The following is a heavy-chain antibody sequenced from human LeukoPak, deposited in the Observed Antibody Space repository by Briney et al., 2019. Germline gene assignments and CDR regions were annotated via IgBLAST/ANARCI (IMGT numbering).Heavy chain of an antibody. CDR3: ARGSAMVLRRGRRPYYFDY. CDR2: ISSSDTYI. CDR1: GFTFNTYS. V-gene: IGHV3-21*01. D-gene: IGHD5-18*01. J-gene: IGHJ4*02. Sequence: GGSLRLSCAASGFTFNTYSMNWVRQAPGKGLEWVSSISSSDTYIHYADSVKGRFTISRDNAKNSLYLQMNSLRAEDTAVYYCARGSAMVLRRGRRPYYFDYWGQGTLVTVSS.